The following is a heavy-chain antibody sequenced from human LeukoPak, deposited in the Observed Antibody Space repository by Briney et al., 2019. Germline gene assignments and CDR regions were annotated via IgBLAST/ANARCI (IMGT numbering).Heavy chain of an antibody. J-gene: IGHJ6*03. CDR3: ARDRGYCTSTNCYGFYYYMDV. V-gene: IGHV3-7*01. CDR2: INQDGSLN. Sequence: PGGSLRLSCAASGFAFGTYWMNWVRQAPGKGLEWVAIINQDGSLNYYVDSVKGRFTISRDNPKNSLYLQMDSLRAEDTAVYFCARDRGYCTSTNCYGFYYYMDVWGKGTTVTVSS. CDR1: GFAFGTYW. D-gene: IGHD2-2*01.